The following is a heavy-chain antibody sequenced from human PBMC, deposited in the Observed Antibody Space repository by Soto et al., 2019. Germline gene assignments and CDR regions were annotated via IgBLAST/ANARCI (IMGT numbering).Heavy chain of an antibody. CDR2: IKSKLDGGAA. CDR3: TKLGYCYGSGGYYKYDY. J-gene: IGHJ4*02. CDR1: GFTFRNVW. Sequence: GGDLILSCSASGFTFRNVWMTWGRQAPGKGLEWGGRIKSKLDGGAADYATPVKGRVTISRDDSENTLYLQMDNLKTEDTAVEHCTKLGYCYGSGGYYKYDYWGQGT. V-gene: IGHV3-15*01. D-gene: IGHD3-22*01.